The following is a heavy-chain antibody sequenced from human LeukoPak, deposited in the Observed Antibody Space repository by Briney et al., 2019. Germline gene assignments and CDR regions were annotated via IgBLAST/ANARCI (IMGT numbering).Heavy chain of an antibody. CDR1: GGTFSSYA. D-gene: IGHD6-19*01. V-gene: IGHV1-69*01. Sequence: SVKVSCKASGGTFSSYAINWVRQAPGQGPEWMGGIIPIFGATTYAQRFQDRVTIIADESTSTAYMELSSLRSEDTAMYYCARDTVAVAGTFDYWGQGTLVTVSS. CDR2: IIPIFGAT. J-gene: IGHJ4*02. CDR3: ARDTVAVAGTFDY.